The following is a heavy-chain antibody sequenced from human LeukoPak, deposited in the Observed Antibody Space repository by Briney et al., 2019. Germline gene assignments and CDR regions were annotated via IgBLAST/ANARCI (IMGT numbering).Heavy chain of an antibody. CDR2: IYYSGST. V-gene: IGHV4-59*01. CDR3: ARERGWSSREFDP. Sequence: SETLSLTCTVSGGSISSYYWSWIRQPPGKGLEGIGYIYYSGSTNYNPSLKSRVTISVDTSKNQFSLKLSSVTAADTAVYYCARERGWSSREFDPWGQGTLAT. J-gene: IGHJ5*02. D-gene: IGHD6-19*01. CDR1: GGSISSYY.